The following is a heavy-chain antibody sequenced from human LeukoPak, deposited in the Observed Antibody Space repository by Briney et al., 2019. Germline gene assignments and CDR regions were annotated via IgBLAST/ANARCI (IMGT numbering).Heavy chain of an antibody. CDR1: GFTVSSTY. Sequence: GGPLRLSCAASGFTVSSTYMAWIRQPPGKGLEWVSVFYPSGTTHYADSVKGRFTVSRHDSNNAFYLQMNSLRVEDTAVYYCATVPRSSCCYTFDSWGQGTLVTVSS. D-gene: IGHD2-2*02. CDR3: ATVPRSSCCYTFDS. J-gene: IGHJ4*02. CDR2: FYPSGTT. V-gene: IGHV3-53*04.